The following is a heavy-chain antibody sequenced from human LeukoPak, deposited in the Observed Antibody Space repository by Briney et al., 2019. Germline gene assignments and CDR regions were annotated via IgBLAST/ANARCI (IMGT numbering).Heavy chain of an antibody. CDR1: GGSISSYY. Sequence: SETLSLTCTVSGGSISSYYWSWIRQPPGKGLEWIGYIYYGGSTNYNPSLKSRVTISVDTSKNQFSLKLSSVTAADTAVYYCAREPAAGRRAFDIWGQGTMVTVSS. J-gene: IGHJ3*02. V-gene: IGHV4-59*01. CDR3: AREPAAGRRAFDI. D-gene: IGHD6-13*01. CDR2: IYYGGST.